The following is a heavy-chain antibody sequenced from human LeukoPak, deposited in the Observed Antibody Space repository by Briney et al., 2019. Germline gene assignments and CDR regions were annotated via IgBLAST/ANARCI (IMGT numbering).Heavy chain of an antibody. CDR1: GYTFTGYY. CDR2: IHPNIGGT. V-gene: IGHV1-2*02. CDR3: ARSPYDGSGYYPYYYYGMDV. J-gene: IGHJ6*02. Sequence: ASVKVSCLASGYTFTGYYMHWVRQAHGHGREWMGWIHPNIGGTNYAQKRAGRGTMTTDTSISTAYMDLSRLRSDDTAVYYCARSPYDGSGYYPYYYYGMDVWGQGTTVTVSS. D-gene: IGHD3-22*01.